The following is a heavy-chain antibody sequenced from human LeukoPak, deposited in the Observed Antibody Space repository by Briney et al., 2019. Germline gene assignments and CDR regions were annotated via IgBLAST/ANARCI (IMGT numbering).Heavy chain of an antibody. CDR3: VRDPPRSGSSFSRGYYGMDV. Sequence: ASVKVCCTASGYTFTSYYMHWVRQAPGQGLEWMGIINPGGGSTTYAQKFQGRVTMTRDTSTSTVNMELSSLESEDTAVYYCVRDPPRSGSSFSRGYYGMDVWGQGTTVTVTS. J-gene: IGHJ6*02. CDR2: INPGGGST. D-gene: IGHD3-10*01. V-gene: IGHV1-46*01. CDR1: GYTFTSYY.